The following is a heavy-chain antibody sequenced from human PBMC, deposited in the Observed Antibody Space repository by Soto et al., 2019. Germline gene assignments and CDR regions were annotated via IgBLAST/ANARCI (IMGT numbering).Heavy chain of an antibody. Sequence: SLRLSCAASGLTFNRYWMHWVRHAPGKGLVWVSHINTDGSNTNYAGSVKGRFTISRDNAKSTLFLQMNSLRDEDTAVYYCAREFCSGGNCYTYYFDPWGQGIPVTVSS. CDR1: GLTFNRYW. V-gene: IGHV3-74*01. CDR3: AREFCSGGNCYTYYFDP. J-gene: IGHJ5*02. CDR2: INTDGSNT. D-gene: IGHD2-15*01.